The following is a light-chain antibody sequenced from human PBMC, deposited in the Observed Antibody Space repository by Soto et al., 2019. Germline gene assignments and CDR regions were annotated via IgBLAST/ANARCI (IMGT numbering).Light chain of an antibody. J-gene: IGKJ1*01. CDR3: QQSYVTPWT. V-gene: IGKV1-39*01. CDR1: QDISSS. CDR2: AAS. Sequence: DIQMNQSPSSLSAYIGDSVTISCRASQDISSSLNWYQHKSGKAPKLLIYAASGLHSGVPSRFSGSGSGTDFTLTISSLQPEDFATYYCQQSYVTPWTFGQGTKVDVK.